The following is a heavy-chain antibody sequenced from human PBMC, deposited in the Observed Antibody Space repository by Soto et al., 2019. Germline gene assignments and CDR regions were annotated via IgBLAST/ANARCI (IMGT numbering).Heavy chain of an antibody. J-gene: IGHJ4*02. CDR3: ARGLRGLSGPFDY. CDR1: GGSFSGYY. CDR2: INHSGST. D-gene: IGHD3-10*01. Sequence: QVQLQQWGAGLLKPSETLSLTCAVYGGSFSGYYWSWIRQPPGKGLEWIGEINHSGSTNYNPSLKSRVTISVDTSKNQFYLKLSSVTAADTAVYYCARGLRGLSGPFDYWGQGPLVTVSS. V-gene: IGHV4-34*01.